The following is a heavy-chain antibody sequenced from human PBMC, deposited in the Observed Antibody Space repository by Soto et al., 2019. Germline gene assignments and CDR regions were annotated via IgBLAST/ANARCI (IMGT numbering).Heavy chain of an antibody. J-gene: IGHJ1*01. Sequence: EVQLLESGGGLVQPGGSLRLSCAASGFTVSDYYMSWVRQAPGKGLEWVSLIHGGGITYYADSVKGRFTISRDTSRNTLYLQMNSLRAEETAVYYCARDGDQRSFQHWGQGTPVTVSS. CDR1: GFTVSDYY. CDR3: ARDGDQRSFQH. D-gene: IGHD7-27*01. V-gene: IGHV3-66*01. CDR2: IHGGGIT.